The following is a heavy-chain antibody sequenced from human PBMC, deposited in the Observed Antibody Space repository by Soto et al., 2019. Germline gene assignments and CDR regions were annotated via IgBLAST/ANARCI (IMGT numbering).Heavy chain of an antibody. CDR2: IILPFGTP. V-gene: IGHV1-69*13. CDR1: GGTFSNYA. D-gene: IGHD3-10*01. CDR3: ASAGGGVIFPSWFDP. J-gene: IGHJ5*02. Sequence: SVKVSCKASGGTFSNYAISWVRQAPGQGLEWMGGIILPFGTPNYAQKFQGRVTITADESMTTANMELSGLRSEDTAVYYCASAGGGVIFPSWFDPWGQGTLVTVSS.